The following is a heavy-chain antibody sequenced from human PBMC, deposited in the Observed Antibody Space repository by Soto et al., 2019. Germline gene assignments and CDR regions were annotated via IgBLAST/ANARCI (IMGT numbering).Heavy chain of an antibody. D-gene: IGHD4-17*01. CDR3: ASLPLRSGWFDH. CDR1: GGSISSSSYY. Sequence: QLQLQESGPGLVKPSETLSLTCTVSGGSISSSSYYWGWIRQPPGKGLEWIGSIYYSGSTYYSPSHKSGITISVDTSKHQFSLKQSSVTAADTAVYYCASLPLRSGWFDHWGQGTLVTVSS. J-gene: IGHJ5*02. CDR2: IYYSGST. V-gene: IGHV4-39*01.